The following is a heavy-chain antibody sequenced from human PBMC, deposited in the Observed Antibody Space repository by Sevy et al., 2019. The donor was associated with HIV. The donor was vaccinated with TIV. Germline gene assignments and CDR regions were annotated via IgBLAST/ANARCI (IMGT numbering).Heavy chain of an antibody. D-gene: IGHD2-8*02. CDR3: AIGHGYCSGYVCQSPLYYFDY. CDR1: GYTFTGSY. V-gene: IGHV1-2*02. CDR2: INPNTGTT. Sequence: ASVKVSCKSSGYTFTGSYMHWVRQAPGQGLEWMGCINPNTGTTNYAQTFQGRVTMTRDTSISTAYMELSRLRSDDTAVYYCAIGHGYCSGYVCQSPLYYFDYWGQGTLVTVSS. J-gene: IGHJ4*02.